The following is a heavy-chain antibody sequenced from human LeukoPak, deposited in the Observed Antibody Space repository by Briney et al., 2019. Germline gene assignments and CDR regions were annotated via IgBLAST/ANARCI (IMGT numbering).Heavy chain of an antibody. V-gene: IGHV3-53*01. J-gene: IGHJ5*02. CDR2: IYSGGST. Sequence: GGSLRLSCAASGLTVSSNYMSWVRQAPVKGLEWVSVIYSGGSTYYADSVKGRFTISRDNSKNTLYLQMNSLRAEDTAVYYCAKPPIVSPLGWFDPWGQGTLVTVSS. D-gene: IGHD3-16*02. CDR3: AKPPIVSPLGWFDP. CDR1: GLTVSSNY.